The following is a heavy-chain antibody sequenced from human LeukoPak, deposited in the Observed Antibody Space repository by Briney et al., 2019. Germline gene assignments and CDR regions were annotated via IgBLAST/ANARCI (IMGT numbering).Heavy chain of an antibody. CDR2: ISYDGSNK. V-gene: IGHV3-30-3*01. CDR1: GFTFSSYA. J-gene: IGHJ4*02. D-gene: IGHD3-22*01. Sequence: GGSLRLSCAASGFTFSSYAMHWVRQAPGKGLEWVAVISYDGSNKYYADSVKGRFTISRDNSKNTLYLQMNSLRAEDTAVYYCARDPPYYYDSSGYPVDYWGQGTLVTVSS. CDR3: ARDPPYYYDSSGYPVDY.